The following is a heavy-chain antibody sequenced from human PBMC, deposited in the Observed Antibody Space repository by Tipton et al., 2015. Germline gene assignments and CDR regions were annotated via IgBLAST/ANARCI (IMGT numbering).Heavy chain of an antibody. CDR2: IYYTGNT. Sequence: TLSLTCTVSGGSIRSYYWSWIRQPPGKGLEWIGYIYYTGNTNYHASLRSRVTISLDTSKKQFSLMLTSVTAADTAVYYCARHRGVGGLADYWGRGTLVTVSS. CDR1: GGSIRSYY. D-gene: IGHD3-10*01. J-gene: IGHJ4*02. CDR3: ARHRGVGGLADY. V-gene: IGHV4-59*01.